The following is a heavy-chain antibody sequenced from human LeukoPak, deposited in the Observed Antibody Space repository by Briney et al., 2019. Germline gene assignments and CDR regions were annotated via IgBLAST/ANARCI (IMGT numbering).Heavy chain of an antibody. CDR2: INSNSGGT. CDR3: ARVWHAVMNYFDY. CDR1: GYTFTGYY. D-gene: IGHD2-21*01. V-gene: IGHV1-2*02. Sequence: ASVKVSCKASGYTFTGYYMHWVRQAPGQGLEWMGWINSNSGGTNYAQKFQGRVTMTRDTSISTAYMELSRLRSDDTAVYYCARVWHAVMNYFDYWGQGTLVTVSS. J-gene: IGHJ4*02.